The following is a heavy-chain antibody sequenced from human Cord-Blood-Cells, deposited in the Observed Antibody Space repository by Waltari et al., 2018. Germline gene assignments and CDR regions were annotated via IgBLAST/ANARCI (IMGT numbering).Heavy chain of an antibody. CDR1: GFTFSRYG. Sequence: QVQLVESGGGVVQPGRSLRLSCAASGFTFSRYGMHWVRQAPGKGLEWVAVISYDGSNKYYADSVKGRFTISRDNSKNTLYLQMNSLRAEDTAVYYCAKDGHSSGSFDYWGQGTLVTVSS. J-gene: IGHJ4*02. V-gene: IGHV3-30*18. CDR2: ISYDGSNK. D-gene: IGHD6-19*01. CDR3: AKDGHSSGSFDY.